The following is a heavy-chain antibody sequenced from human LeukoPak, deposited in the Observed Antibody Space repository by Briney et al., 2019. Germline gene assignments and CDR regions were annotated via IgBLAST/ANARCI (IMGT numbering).Heavy chain of an antibody. J-gene: IGHJ4*02. CDR1: GGSLSSSSYY. V-gene: IGHV4-39*07. CDR2: IFYSGST. CDR3: ARVSSWHKSFDY. Sequence: SETLSLTCTVSGGSLSSSSYYWGWIRQPPGKGLEWIGTIFYSGSTYYNPSLKSRVTISVDTSKNQFSLKLSSLTAADTAVYYCARVSSWHKSFDYWGQGTLVTVSS. D-gene: IGHD6-13*01.